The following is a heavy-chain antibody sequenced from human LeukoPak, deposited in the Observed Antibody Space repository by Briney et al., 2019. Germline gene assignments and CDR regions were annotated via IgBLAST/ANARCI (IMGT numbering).Heavy chain of an antibody. CDR1: GGTFSSYA. CDR2: IIPIFGTA. V-gene: IGHV1-69*13. J-gene: IGHJ5*02. Sequence: SVKVSCKASGGTFSSYAISWVRQAPGQGLEWMGGIIPIFGTANYAQKFQGRVTITAGESTSTAYMELSSLRSEDTAVYYCARPYCSSTSCYGGWFDPWGQGTLVTVSS. D-gene: IGHD2-2*01. CDR3: ARPYCSSTSCYGGWFDP.